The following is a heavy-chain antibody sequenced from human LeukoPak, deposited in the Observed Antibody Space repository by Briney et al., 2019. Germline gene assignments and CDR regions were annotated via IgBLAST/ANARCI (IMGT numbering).Heavy chain of an antibody. J-gene: IGHJ4*02. Sequence: ASVKVSFKASGYTFTSYDINWVRQATGQGLEWMGWMNPNSGNTGYAQKFQGRVTMTRNTSISTAYMELSSLRSEDTAVYYCATALQTMVRGVHWGQGTLVTVSS. V-gene: IGHV1-8*01. CDR2: MNPNSGNT. CDR3: ATALQTMVRGVH. D-gene: IGHD3-10*01. CDR1: GYTFTSYD.